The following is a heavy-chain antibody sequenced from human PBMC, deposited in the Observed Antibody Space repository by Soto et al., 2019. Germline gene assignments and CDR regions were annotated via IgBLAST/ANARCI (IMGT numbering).Heavy chain of an antibody. D-gene: IGHD3-22*01. V-gene: IGHV3-7*01. Sequence: GVSLRLSCAASGFPFSSYWMSWVRQAPGKGLEWVANIKQDGSEKYYVDSVKGRFTISRDNAKDSLYLQMSSRRAEDTAVYYSARDDYYDSSGHTPYYYYHGMDVWGQGTTVTISS. CDR3: ARDDYYDSSGHTPYYYYHGMDV. J-gene: IGHJ6*02. CDR2: IKQDGSEK. CDR1: GFPFSSYW.